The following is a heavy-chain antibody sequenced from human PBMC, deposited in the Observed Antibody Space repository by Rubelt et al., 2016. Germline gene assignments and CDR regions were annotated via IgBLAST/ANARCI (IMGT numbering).Heavy chain of an antibody. Sequence: QVQLQESGPGLVKPSGTLSLTCAVSGGAISSSSWWSWVRQPPGKGLEWIGEIYHSGSSIYNPSLKSRVTISVDQSKNQFSLELSSWGAADTAVYYCARREDGSGSYGFWGQGTLVTVSS. J-gene: IGHJ4*02. CDR1: GGAISSSSW. V-gene: IGHV4-4*02. CDR3: ARREDGSGSYGF. CDR2: IYHSGSS. D-gene: IGHD3-10*01.